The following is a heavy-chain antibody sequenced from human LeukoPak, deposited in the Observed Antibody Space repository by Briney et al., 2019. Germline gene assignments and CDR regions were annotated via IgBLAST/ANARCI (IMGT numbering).Heavy chain of an antibody. CDR3: ARASQMATIPHYFDY. Sequence: SVKVSCKASGGTFSSYAISWVGQAPGQGLEWMGGIIPIFGTANYAQKFQGRVTITADESTSTAYMELSSLRSEDTAVYYCARASQMATIPHYFDYWGQGTLVTVSS. J-gene: IGHJ4*02. CDR2: IIPIFGTA. CDR1: GGTFSSYA. D-gene: IGHD5-24*01. V-gene: IGHV1-69*13.